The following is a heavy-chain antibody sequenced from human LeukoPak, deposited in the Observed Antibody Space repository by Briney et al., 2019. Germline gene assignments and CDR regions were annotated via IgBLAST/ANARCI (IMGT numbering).Heavy chain of an antibody. V-gene: IGHV3-23*01. J-gene: IGHJ4*02. D-gene: IGHD3-9*01. CDR2: ISGSGGST. Sequence: GESLKISCKGSGYSFTSYWIAWVRQMPGKGLEWVSAISGSGGSTYYADSVKGRFTISRDNSKNTLYLQMNSLRAEDTAVYYCAKSSPLRYFDWLLYPPPDYWGQGTLVTVSS. CDR3: AKSSPLRYFDWLLYPPPDY. CDR1: GYSFTSYW.